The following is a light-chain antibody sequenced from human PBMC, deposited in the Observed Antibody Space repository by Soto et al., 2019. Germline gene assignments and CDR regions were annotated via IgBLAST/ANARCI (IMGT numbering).Light chain of an antibody. CDR2: KAS. V-gene: IGKV1-5*03. J-gene: IGKJ2*01. Sequence: DIQMTQSPSTLSASVRDRVTITCRASQSISNSLAWYQQRPGKAPKLLIYKASSLETGVPSRFSGSGSGTGFTLTISSLQPDDFATYYCQQYNSDWNTFGQGTKVGIK. CDR3: QQYNSDWNT. CDR1: QSISNS.